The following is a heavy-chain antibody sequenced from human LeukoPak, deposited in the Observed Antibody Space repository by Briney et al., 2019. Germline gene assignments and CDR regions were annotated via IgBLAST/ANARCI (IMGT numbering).Heavy chain of an antibody. CDR3: AKEGLEGLITMVRGVITFIRDPRIYYLYFDY. V-gene: IGHV3-23*01. CDR2: ISGSGGST. J-gene: IGHJ4*02. Sequence: GGSLRLSCAASGFTFSSYAMSWVRQAPGKGLEWVSAISGSGGSTYYADSVKGRFTISRDNSKNTLYLQMNSLRAEDTAVYYCAKEGLEGLITMVRGVITFIRDPRIYYLYFDYWGEGTLVADSS. D-gene: IGHD3-10*01. CDR1: GFTFSSYA.